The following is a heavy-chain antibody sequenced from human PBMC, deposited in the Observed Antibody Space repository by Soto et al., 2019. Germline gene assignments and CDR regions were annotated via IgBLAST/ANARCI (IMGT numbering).Heavy chain of an antibody. CDR1: GFTFSSYW. CDR3: AKGSSDSRPYYFDY. V-gene: IGHV3-7*05. J-gene: IGHJ4*02. Sequence: GGSLRLSCAASGFTFSSYWMSWVRQAPGKGLEWVANIKQDGSEKYYVDSVKGRFTISRDNAKNTLYLQMNSLRAEDTAVYFCAKGSSDSRPYYFDYWGQGTPVTVSS. D-gene: IGHD6-6*01. CDR2: IKQDGSEK.